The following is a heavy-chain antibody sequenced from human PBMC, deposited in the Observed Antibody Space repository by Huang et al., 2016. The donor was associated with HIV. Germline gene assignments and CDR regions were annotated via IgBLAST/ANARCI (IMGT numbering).Heavy chain of an antibody. CDR2: IKSKTDGGTK. J-gene: IGHJ5*02. CDR3: TTGRIVAAT. V-gene: IGHV3-15*01. CDR1: GLSFSNAR. D-gene: IGHD1-26*01. Sequence: EVQLVESGGGLVKPGGSLRLSCTASGLSFSNARMNWVRQAPGKGLEWVGRIKSKTDGGTKDYAAPVKGRFIVSRDDSKNTFYLQMNSLKIEDTAVYYCTTGRIVAATWGQGSLVTVSS.